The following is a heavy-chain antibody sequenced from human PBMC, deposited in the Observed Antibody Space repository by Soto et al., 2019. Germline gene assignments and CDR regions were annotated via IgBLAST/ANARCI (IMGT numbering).Heavy chain of an antibody. V-gene: IGHV3-23*01. D-gene: IGHD2-21*02. CDR3: AKDWSATATGPPF. CDR1: GFTFSSYA. Sequence: QPGGSLRLSCAASGFTFSSYAMTWVRQAPGKGLEWVSSFSDSGGRTYYTDSVKGRFTISRDNSKNTLFLQMNSLRAEDTAIYFCAKDWSATATGPPFWGQGTVVTVSS. CDR2: FSDSGGRT. J-gene: IGHJ4*03.